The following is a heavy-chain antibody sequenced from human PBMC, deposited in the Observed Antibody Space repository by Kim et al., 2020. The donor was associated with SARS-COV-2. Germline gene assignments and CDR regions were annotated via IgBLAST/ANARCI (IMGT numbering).Heavy chain of an antibody. J-gene: IGHJ2*01. CDR2: INSDGSTT. CDR3: ARRYGGSPYWYFDL. D-gene: IGHD2-15*01. V-gene: IGHV3-74*01. CDR1: GLTFSNYW. Sequence: GGSLRLSCAASGLTFSNYWMHWVRQAPGKGLVWVSRINSDGSTTSYADAVKGRFTISRDDAKNTLYLQMNSLRAEDTAVYYCARRYGGSPYWYFDLGAVAPWSLSPQ.